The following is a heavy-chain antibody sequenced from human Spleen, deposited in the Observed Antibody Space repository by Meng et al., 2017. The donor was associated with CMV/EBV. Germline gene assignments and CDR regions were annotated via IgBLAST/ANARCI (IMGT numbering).Heavy chain of an antibody. CDR3: ARGGINTAMATGF. Sequence: ASGFTFSNYAMNWVRQAPGKGLEWVALISYDGSDKYYADSVKGRFTISRDSSKNTLYLQMNSLRVEDTAVFYCARGGINTAMATGFWGQGTLVTVSS. D-gene: IGHD5-18*01. CDR2: ISYDGSDK. J-gene: IGHJ4*02. V-gene: IGHV3-30*04. CDR1: GFTFSNYA.